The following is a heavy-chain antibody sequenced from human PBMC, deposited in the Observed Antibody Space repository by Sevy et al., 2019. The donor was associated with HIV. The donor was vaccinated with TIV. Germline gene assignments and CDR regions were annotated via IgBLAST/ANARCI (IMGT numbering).Heavy chain of an antibody. CDR3: ARDDGSRGIDY. V-gene: IGHV3-53*01. Sequence: GGSLRLSCAASGFTVTSNYMSWVRQAPGKGLEWVSVIYSGGSTYYAGSVKGRLTISRDNSKNTLYLQMNSLRAEDTAVYYCARDDGSRGIDYWGQGTLVTVSS. CDR2: IYSGGST. D-gene: IGHD6-13*01. J-gene: IGHJ4*02. CDR1: GFTVTSNY.